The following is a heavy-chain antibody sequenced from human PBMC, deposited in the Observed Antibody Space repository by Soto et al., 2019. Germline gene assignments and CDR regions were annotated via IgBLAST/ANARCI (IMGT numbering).Heavy chain of an antibody. Sequence: SGPTLVNPTETLTLTCTVSGFSLSNTTMGVSWIRQPPGKALEWLAHIFSNDEESYSTSLKSRLTISKHTSKSQVVLTMTNMDPVDTATYYCARITIFGVATYYFDYWXQGTLVPVSS. V-gene: IGHV2-26*01. CDR2: IFSNDEE. CDR3: ARITIFGVATYYFDY. CDR1: GFSLSNTTMG. D-gene: IGHD3-3*01. J-gene: IGHJ4*02.